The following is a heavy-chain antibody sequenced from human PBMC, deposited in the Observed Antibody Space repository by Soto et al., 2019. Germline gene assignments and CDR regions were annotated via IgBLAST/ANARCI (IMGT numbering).Heavy chain of an antibody. CDR2: IIPIFGTA. D-gene: IGHD3-22*01. J-gene: IGHJ3*02. Sequence: QVQLVQSGAEVKKPGSSVKVSCKASGGTFSSYAISWVRQAPGQGLEWMGGIIPIFGTANYAQKFQGRVTITADESTSTAYMELSSLRSEDTAVYYCARRTAYYYDSRPTPDAFDIWGQGTMVTVSS. V-gene: IGHV1-69*01. CDR1: GGTFSSYA. CDR3: ARRTAYYYDSRPTPDAFDI.